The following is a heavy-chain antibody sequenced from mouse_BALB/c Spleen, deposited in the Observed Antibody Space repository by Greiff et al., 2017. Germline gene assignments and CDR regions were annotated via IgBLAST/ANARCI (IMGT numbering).Heavy chain of an antibody. Sequence: EVQGVESGGGLVQPKGSLKLSCAASGFTFNTYAMNWVRQAPGKGLEWVARIRSKSNNYATYYADSVKDRFTISRDDSQSMLYLQMNNLKTEDTAMYYCVGGVVAYWGQGTLVTVSA. V-gene: IGHV10-1*02. D-gene: IGHD1-1*02. CDR2: IRSKSNNYAT. J-gene: IGHJ3*01. CDR3: VGGVVAY. CDR1: GFTFNTYA.